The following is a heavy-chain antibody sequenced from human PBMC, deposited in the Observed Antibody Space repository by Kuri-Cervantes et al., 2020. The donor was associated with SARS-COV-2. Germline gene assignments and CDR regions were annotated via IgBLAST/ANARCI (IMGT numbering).Heavy chain of an antibody. CDR1: GYTFTSYY. CDR2: INPSGGST. V-gene: IGHV1-46*01. J-gene: IGHJ4*02. CDR3: ARGRLRFLEWLAYYFDH. Sequence: ASVKVSCRASGYTFTSYYMHWVRQAPGQGLEWMGIINPSGGSTSYAQKFQGRVTMTRDTSTSTVYMELSSLRSEDTAVYYCARGRLRFLEWLAYYFDHWGQGTLVTVSS. D-gene: IGHD3-3*01.